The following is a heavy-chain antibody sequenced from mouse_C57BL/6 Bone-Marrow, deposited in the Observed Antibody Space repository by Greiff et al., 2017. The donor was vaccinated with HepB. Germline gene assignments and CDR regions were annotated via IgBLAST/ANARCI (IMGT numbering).Heavy chain of an antibody. D-gene: IGHD2-13*01. CDR1: GFSFNTYA. Sequence: VQLKESGGGLVQPKGSLKLSCAASGFSFNTYAMNWVRQAPGKGLEWVARIRSKSNNYATYYADSVKDRFTISRDDSESMLYLQMNNLKTEDTAMYYCVRLGTSAMDYWGQGTSVTVSS. J-gene: IGHJ4*01. CDR2: IRSKSNNYAT. CDR3: VRLGTSAMDY. V-gene: IGHV10-1*01.